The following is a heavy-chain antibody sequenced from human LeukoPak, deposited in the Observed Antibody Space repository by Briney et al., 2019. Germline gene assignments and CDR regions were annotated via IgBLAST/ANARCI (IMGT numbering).Heavy chain of an antibody. D-gene: IGHD2-21*02. V-gene: IGHV1-46*01. CDR3: ARDHYHKIHSVMVTAPDY. CDR2: INPTGGST. Sequence: ASVKVSCKASGYTFTSYYMHWVRQAPGEGLEWMGIINPTGGSTSYAQKFQGRVTMTRDTSTSTVYMELSSLRSEDTAVYDCARDHYHKIHSVMVTAPDYWGQGTLVIVSS. J-gene: IGHJ4*02. CDR1: GYTFTSYY.